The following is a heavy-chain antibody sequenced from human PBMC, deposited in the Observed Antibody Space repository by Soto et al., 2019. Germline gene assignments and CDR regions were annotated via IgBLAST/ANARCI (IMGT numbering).Heavy chain of an antibody. Sequence: EVQLVESGGGLVQPGGSQRLSCVASGFTFSDHYMDWVRQAPGKGLEWVGRIRNKANSYTTDYAASVKGRFTISRDDSKDSLYLQRNSLKTEDTAIYYCARDCGKGADFDYWGHGTLATVSS. D-gene: IGHD1-26*01. V-gene: IGHV3-72*01. CDR1: GFTFSDHY. J-gene: IGHJ4*01. CDR2: IRNKANSYTT. CDR3: ARDCGKGADFDY.